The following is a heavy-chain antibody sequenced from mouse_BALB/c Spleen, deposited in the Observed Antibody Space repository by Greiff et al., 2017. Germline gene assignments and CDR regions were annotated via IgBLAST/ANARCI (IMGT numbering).Heavy chain of an antibody. J-gene: IGHJ4*01. V-gene: IGHV1-63*02. CDR2: IYPGGGYT. Sequence: VQLHQSGAELVRPGTSVKISCKASGYTFTNYWLGWVKQRPGHGLEWIGDIYPGGGYTNYNEKFKGKATLTADTSSSTAYMQLSSLTSEDSAVYFCARGYRYDVGDYWGQGTSVTVSS. D-gene: IGHD2-14*01. CDR3: ARGYRYDVGDY. CDR1: GYTFTNYW.